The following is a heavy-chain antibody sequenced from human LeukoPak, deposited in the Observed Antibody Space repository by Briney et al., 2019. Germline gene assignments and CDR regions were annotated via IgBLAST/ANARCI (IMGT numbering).Heavy chain of an antibody. CDR1: GYTLSELS. CDR2: FDPEDGET. CDR3: ALGGATSYGMDV. Sequence: ASVKVSCKVSGYTLSELSMHWVRQAPGKGLEWMGGFDPEDGETIYAQKFQGRVTMTEDTSTDTAYMELSSLRSEDTAVYYCALGGATSYGMDVWGQGTTVTVSS. J-gene: IGHJ6*02. D-gene: IGHD1-26*01. V-gene: IGHV1-24*01.